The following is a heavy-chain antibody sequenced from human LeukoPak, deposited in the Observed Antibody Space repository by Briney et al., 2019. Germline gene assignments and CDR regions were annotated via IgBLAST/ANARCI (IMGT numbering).Heavy chain of an antibody. CDR3: ATHIRDYYASGTYHPLYFKY. J-gene: IGHJ4*02. CDR1: DDSITSSTYY. Sequence: SETLSLTCTVSDDSITSSTYYWGWIRQPPGKGLEWIGSVYYSGSTYYNPSVKSRITMSVDTSTNQFSLRLSSVTAADTAVYFCATHIRDYYASGTYHPLYFKYWGQGTLVTVSS. V-gene: IGHV4-39*01. D-gene: IGHD3-10*01. CDR2: VYYSGST.